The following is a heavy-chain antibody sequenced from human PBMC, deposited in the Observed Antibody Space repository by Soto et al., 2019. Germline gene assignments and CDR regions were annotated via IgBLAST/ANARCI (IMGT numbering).Heavy chain of an antibody. Sequence: ASVKVSCKASGYTFTSYGISWLRQAPGQGLEWMGWISAYNGNTNYAQKLQGRVTMTTDTSTGTAYMELRSLRSDDTAVYYCAFHKKHYDFFWGQGTLVTVSS. CDR1: GYTFTSYG. V-gene: IGHV1-18*01. J-gene: IGHJ4*02. D-gene: IGHD3-3*01. CDR2: ISAYNGNT. CDR3: AFHKKHYDFF.